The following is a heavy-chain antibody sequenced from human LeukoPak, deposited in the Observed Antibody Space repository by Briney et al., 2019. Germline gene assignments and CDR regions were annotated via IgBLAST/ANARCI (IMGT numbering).Heavy chain of an antibody. CDR3: ARVHSGSYVGFDS. Sequence: GSLRLSCAASGFTFSSYWMHWVRQAPGKGLVWVSRINSDGSTTTYADPVKGRFTISRDNAKNTLYLQMNSLRAEDTAVYYCARVHSGSYVGFDSWGQGTLVTVSS. V-gene: IGHV3-74*01. CDR2: INSDGSTT. CDR1: GFTFSSYW. D-gene: IGHD1-26*01. J-gene: IGHJ5*01.